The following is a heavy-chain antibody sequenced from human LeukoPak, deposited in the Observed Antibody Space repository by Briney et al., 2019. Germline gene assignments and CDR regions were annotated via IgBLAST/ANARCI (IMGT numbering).Heavy chain of an antibody. Sequence: GGSLRLSCAASGFTFSSHWMNWVRQAPGKGLEWVAHINPDGRDTYYVDSVKGRFTISRDNAQNSMYLQMNSLRVEDTAVYYCTSWGDTTAEYFQHWGQGTLVTVSS. CDR1: GFTFSSHW. V-gene: IGHV3-7*01. CDR2: INPDGRDT. CDR3: TSWGDTTAEYFQH. D-gene: IGHD2-21*02. J-gene: IGHJ1*01.